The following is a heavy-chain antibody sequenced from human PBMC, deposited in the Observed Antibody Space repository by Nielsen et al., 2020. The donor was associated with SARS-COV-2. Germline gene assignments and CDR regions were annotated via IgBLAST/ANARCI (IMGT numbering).Heavy chain of an antibody. D-gene: IGHD4-23*01. V-gene: IGHV4-39*01. CDR3: TRPGGNTPYDF. Sequence: SETLSLTCTVSGYSITSSSFFWGWIRQPPGKGLEWIGRIYYTGSAYYNPSLKSRLTISVDTSKNQISLKLRSVTAADTALYYCTRPGGNTPYDFWGQGTRVSVSS. CDR2: IYYTGSA. J-gene: IGHJ4*02. CDR1: GYSITSSSFF.